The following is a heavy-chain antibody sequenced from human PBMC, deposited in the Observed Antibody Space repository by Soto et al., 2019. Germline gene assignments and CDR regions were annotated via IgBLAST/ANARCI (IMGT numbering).Heavy chain of an antibody. CDR3: ARAEEAYSSGWYGDAFDI. Sequence: SETLSLTCTVSGGSISSYYWSWIRQPPGKGLEWIGYIYYSGSTNYNPSLKSRVTISVDTSKNQFSLKLSSVTAADTAVYYCARAEEAYSSGWYGDAFDIWGQGTMVTVSS. D-gene: IGHD6-19*01. J-gene: IGHJ3*02. CDR1: GGSISSYY. CDR2: IYYSGST. V-gene: IGHV4-59*01.